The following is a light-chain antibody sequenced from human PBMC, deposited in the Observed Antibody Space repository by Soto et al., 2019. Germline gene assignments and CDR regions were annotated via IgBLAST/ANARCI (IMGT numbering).Light chain of an antibody. J-gene: IGKJ4*01. CDR3: QQYYTTPLT. CDR2: WAS. Sequence: DIVMTQSPDSLAVSLGERATINCKSSQSVLYSSKNKNYLAWYQQKPGQPPKLLVYWASTRKSGVPDRFSGSGSGTDFTLTISSLQAEDVALYYCQQYYTTPLTFGGGTKVDIK. V-gene: IGKV4-1*01. CDR1: QSVLYSSKNKNY.